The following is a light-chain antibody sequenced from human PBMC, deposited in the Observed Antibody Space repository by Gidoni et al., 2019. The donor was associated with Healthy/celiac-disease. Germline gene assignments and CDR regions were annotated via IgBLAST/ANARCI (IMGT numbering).Light chain of an antibody. CDR3: QSADSSGTYVV. CDR2: KDS. V-gene: IGLV3-25*03. Sequence: SYELTQPPPVSVSLGQTARITCSGDALTKQYAHWYQQKPGQDPVLVIYKDSERHSGIPERFSGSSSGTTVTLTISGVQAEDAADYYCQSADSSGTYVVFGGGTKLTVL. J-gene: IGLJ2*01. CDR1: ALTKQY.